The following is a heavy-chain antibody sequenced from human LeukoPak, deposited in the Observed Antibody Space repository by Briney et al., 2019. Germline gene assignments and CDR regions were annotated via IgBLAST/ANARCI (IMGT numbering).Heavy chain of an antibody. D-gene: IGHD3-3*01. Sequence: PSETLSLTCTVSGGSISSSSYYWGWIRQPPGKGLEWIGSIYYSGSTHHNPSLKSRVTISVDTSKNQFFLKLSSVTAADTAVYYCARHDVTIFGVVSATHFDYWGQGNLVTVSS. J-gene: IGHJ4*02. CDR2: IYYSGST. V-gene: IGHV4-39*01. CDR3: ARHDVTIFGVVSATHFDY. CDR1: GGSISSSSYY.